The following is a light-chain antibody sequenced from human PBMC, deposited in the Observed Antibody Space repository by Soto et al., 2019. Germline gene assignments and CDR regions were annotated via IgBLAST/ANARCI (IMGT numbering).Light chain of an antibody. Sequence: DIQMTQSPSSLSASVGARVTITFRASQSISSYLNWYQQKPGKAPKLPIYAASSLQGGVPSRFSGSGSGTDFTLTISSLQPEDFATYYCQQSYSTPITFGQGTRLEI. CDR1: QSISSY. V-gene: IGKV1-39*01. CDR3: QQSYSTPIT. CDR2: AAS. J-gene: IGKJ5*01.